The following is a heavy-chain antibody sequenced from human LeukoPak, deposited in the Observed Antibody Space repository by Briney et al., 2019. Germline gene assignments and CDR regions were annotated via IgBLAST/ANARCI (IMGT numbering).Heavy chain of an antibody. J-gene: IGHJ4*02. V-gene: IGHV3-7*05. CDR3: AREAPDCSSVTCYFDY. D-gene: IGHD2-2*01. CDR1: GFTFSSYW. CDR2: IKQDGSEK. Sequence: PGGSLRLSCAASGFTFSSYWMSWVRQAPGKGLEWVGNIKQDGSEKHYVDSVKGRFTISRDNAENSLSLQMNSLRVEDTAVYYCAREAPDCSSVTCYFDYWGQGALVTVSS.